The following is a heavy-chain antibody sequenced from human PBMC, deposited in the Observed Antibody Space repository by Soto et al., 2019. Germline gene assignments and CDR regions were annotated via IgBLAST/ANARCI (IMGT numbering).Heavy chain of an antibody. CDR3: ASAGYSGYAFDY. CDR2: IIPILGIA. V-gene: IGHV1-69*02. Sequence: QVQLVQSGAEVKKPGSSVKVSCKASGGTFSSYTISWVRQAPGQGLEWMGRIIPILGIANYAQKFHGRVTITADKSTSTAYMELSSLRSEDTAVYYCASAGYSGYAFDYWGQGTLVTVSS. D-gene: IGHD5-12*01. CDR1: GGTFSSYT. J-gene: IGHJ4*02.